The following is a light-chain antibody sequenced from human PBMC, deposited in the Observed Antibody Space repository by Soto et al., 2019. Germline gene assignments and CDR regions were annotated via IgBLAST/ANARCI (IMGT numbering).Light chain of an antibody. V-gene: IGKV3-20*01. CDR3: QQYDRSSWT. J-gene: IGKJ1*01. CDR2: GAS. Sequence: DIVLTQSPGTLSLSPGERATLSCRASQSVSSTYLAWYQQKPGQAPRLLIYGASIRATGIPDRFSGSGSGTDFTLTISRLEPEDFAVYYCQQYDRSSWTFGQGTKVDIK. CDR1: QSVSSTY.